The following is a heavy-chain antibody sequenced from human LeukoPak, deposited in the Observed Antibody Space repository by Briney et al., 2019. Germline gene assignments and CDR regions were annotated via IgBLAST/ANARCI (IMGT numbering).Heavy chain of an antibody. CDR3: AKDRAQQLVLDF. CDR2: IDQSGGRN. V-gene: IGHV3-7*03. D-gene: IGHD6-13*01. J-gene: IGHJ4*02. CDR1: GFTFSRFW. Sequence: GGSLRLSCAASGFTFSRFWMNWVRQAPGRGLEWVANIDQSGGRNNYVDSVKGRFTISRDNAKNSLFLQMNSLRAEDTAVYYCAKDRAQQLVLDFWGQGTLVTVSS.